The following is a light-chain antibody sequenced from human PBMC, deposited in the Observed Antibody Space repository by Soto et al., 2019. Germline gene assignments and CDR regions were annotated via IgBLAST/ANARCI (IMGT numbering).Light chain of an antibody. V-gene: IGKV2-28*01. CDR2: LAS. Sequence: DIMMTQSPLSLPVTPGEPASISCRSSQSLLHSNGYSYVDWYVQKPGQSSQLLIYLASNRASGVPDRFSGSGSGTDFTLKISRVEAEDVGVYYCMQALQTWTFGQGTKVEIK. J-gene: IGKJ1*01. CDR3: MQALQTWT. CDR1: QSLLHSNGYSY.